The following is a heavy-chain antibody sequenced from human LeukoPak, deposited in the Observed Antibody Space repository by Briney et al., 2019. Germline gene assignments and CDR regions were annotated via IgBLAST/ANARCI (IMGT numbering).Heavy chain of an antibody. Sequence: SVKVSCKASGGTFSSYAISWVRQAPGQGLEWMGGIIPIFGTANYAQKFQGRATITRDTSTSTAYMELSSLRSEDTAVYYCARGGVPGYYYDSSGYYYHYFDYWGQGILVTVSS. J-gene: IGHJ4*02. D-gene: IGHD3-22*01. V-gene: IGHV1-69*05. CDR2: IIPIFGTA. CDR3: ARGGVPGYYYDSSGYYYHYFDY. CDR1: GGTFSSYA.